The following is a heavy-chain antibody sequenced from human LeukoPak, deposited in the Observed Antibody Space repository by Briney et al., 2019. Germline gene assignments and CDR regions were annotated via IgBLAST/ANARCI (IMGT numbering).Heavy chain of an antibody. Sequence: SETLSLTCTVSGGSTSSGSYYWGWIRQPPGKGLKWIGSIYYSGSTYYNPSLKSRVTISVDTSKNQFSLKLSSVTAADTAVYYCARSRWNSGGWFDPWGQGTLVTVSS. J-gene: IGHJ5*02. CDR2: IYYSGST. V-gene: IGHV4-39*01. CDR1: GGSTSSGSYY. D-gene: IGHD1-7*01. CDR3: ARSRWNSGGWFDP.